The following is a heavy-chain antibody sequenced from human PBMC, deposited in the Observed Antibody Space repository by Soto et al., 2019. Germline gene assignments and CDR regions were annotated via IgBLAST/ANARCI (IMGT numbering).Heavy chain of an antibody. D-gene: IGHD3-3*01. Sequence: ASVKVSCKASGYTFTSYDINWVRQATGQGLEWMGWMNPNSGNTGYAQKFQGRVTMTRNTSISTAYMELSSLRSEDTAVYYCARTVTIFGVAGYHDAFDIWGQGTMVTVSS. V-gene: IGHV1-8*01. CDR1: GYTFTSYD. J-gene: IGHJ3*02. CDR2: MNPNSGNT. CDR3: ARTVTIFGVAGYHDAFDI.